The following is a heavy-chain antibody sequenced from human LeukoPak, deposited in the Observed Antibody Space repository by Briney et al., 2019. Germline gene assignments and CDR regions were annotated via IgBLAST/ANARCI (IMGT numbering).Heavy chain of an antibody. J-gene: IGHJ4*02. Sequence: ASVKVSCKACGYTFTGYYMHWVRQAPGQGLEWMGWINPNSGGTNYAQKFQGRVTMTRDASISTAYMELSRLRSDDTAVYYCARDLTYYYDSSGYTADYWGQGTLVTVSS. D-gene: IGHD3-22*01. CDR3: ARDLTYYYDSSGYTADY. CDR1: GYTFTGYY. CDR2: INPNSGGT. V-gene: IGHV1-2*02.